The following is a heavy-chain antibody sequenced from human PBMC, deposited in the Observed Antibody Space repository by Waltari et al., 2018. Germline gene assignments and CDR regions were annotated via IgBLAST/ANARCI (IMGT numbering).Heavy chain of an antibody. J-gene: IGHJ4*02. V-gene: IGHV4-39*01. D-gene: IGHD3-10*01. CDR2: IYYSGST. CDR3: ARQDYYGSGSSDY. Sequence: QPPGKGLEWIGSIYYSGSTYYHPSLKSRVTISVDTSKNQFSLKLSSVTAADTAVYYCARQDYYGSGSSDYWGQGTLVTVSS.